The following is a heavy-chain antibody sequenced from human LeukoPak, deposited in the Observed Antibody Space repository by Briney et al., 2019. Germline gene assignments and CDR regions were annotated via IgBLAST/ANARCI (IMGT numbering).Heavy chain of an antibody. V-gene: IGHV3-15*07. Sequence: GGSLRLSCAASGFTFSSYSMNWVRQAPGKGLEWVGRIKSKTDGGTTDYAAPVKGRFTISRDDSKNTLYLQMNSLKTEDTAVYYCTTTTYEEDSSGYYYNPPLDYWGQGTLVTVSS. D-gene: IGHD3-22*01. CDR3: TTTTYEEDSSGYYYNPPLDY. CDR2: IKSKTDGGTT. CDR1: GFTFSSYS. J-gene: IGHJ4*02.